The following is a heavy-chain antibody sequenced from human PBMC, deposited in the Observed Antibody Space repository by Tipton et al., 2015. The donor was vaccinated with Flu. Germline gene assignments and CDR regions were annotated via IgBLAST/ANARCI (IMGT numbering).Heavy chain of an antibody. CDR1: GYSFTNFA. CDR2: INGGSGAT. D-gene: IGHD6-6*01. J-gene: IGHJ6*02. V-gene: IGHV1-3*03. CDR3: AREDSSASVYGMDV. Sequence: QLVQSGAEVKKPGASVKVSCKASGYSFTNFAIHWVRQAPGQRPEWLGWINGGSGATKYSQELQSRVSVTRDTSANTAYMELSSLISEDTAVYYCAREDSSASVYGMDVWGQGTTVTVSS.